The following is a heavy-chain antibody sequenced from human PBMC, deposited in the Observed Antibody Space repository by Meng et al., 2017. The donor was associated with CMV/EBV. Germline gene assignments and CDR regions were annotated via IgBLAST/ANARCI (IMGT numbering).Heavy chain of an antibody. Sequence: QLHLVQARADVKNPGLSVMCSCKTVGVTFSTFAIVWVRQAPGEALEWMGGIIPVFETANYAERFQDRVTITADDSTTTAYMELSSLRXXDTAXXFXARGGDSWYSDYWGQGTLVTVSS. CDR1: GVTFSTFA. CDR3: ARGGDSWYSDY. V-gene: IGHV1-69*01. J-gene: IGHJ4*02. D-gene: IGHD1-26*01. CDR2: IIPVFETA.